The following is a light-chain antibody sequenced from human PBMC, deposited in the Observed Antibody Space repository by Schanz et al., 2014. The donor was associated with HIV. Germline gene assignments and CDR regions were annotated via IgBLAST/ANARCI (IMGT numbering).Light chain of an antibody. CDR1: SSNIGSVYD. CDR3: ATWDDSLNGVV. Sequence: QSVLTQPPSVSGAPGQRVTISCTGSSSNIGSVYDVHWYQQLPGTAPKHLIFANSDRPSGVPDRFFGSKSGTSASLAISGLRSDDEAHYYCATWDDSLNGVVFGGGTKLTVL. J-gene: IGLJ2*01. V-gene: IGLV1-40*01. CDR2: ANS.